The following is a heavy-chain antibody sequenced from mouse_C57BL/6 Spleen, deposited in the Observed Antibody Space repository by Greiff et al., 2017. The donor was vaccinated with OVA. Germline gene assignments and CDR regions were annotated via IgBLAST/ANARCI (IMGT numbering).Heavy chain of an antibody. CDR2: LYPGGGYT. D-gene: IGHD1-1*01. CDR1: GYTFTNYW. CDR3: ARSYYQDPFFDY. J-gene: IGHJ2*01. Sequence: QVHVKQSGAELVRPGTSVKMSCKASGYTFTNYWIGWAKQRPGHGLEWIGDLYPGGGYTNYNEKFKGKATLTADKSSSTAYMQFSSLTSEDSAIYYCARSYYQDPFFDYWGQGTTLTVSS. V-gene: IGHV1-63*01.